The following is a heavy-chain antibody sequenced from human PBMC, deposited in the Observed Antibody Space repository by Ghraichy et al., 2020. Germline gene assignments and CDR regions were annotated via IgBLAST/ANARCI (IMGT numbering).Heavy chain of an antibody. CDR3: ASPADIVVVPAAMKYYYYGMDV. CDR1: GFTVSSNY. J-gene: IGHJ6*02. Sequence: GGSLRLSCAASGFTVSSNYMSWVRQAPGKGLEWVSVIYSGGSTYYADSVKGRFTISRDNSKNTLYLQMNSLRAEDTAVYYCASPADIVVVPAAMKYYYYGMDVWGQGTTVTVSS. D-gene: IGHD2-2*01. CDR2: IYSGGST. V-gene: IGHV3-53*01.